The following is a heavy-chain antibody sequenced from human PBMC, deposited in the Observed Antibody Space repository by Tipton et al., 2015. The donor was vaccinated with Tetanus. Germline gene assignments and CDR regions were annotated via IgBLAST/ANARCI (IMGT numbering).Heavy chain of an antibody. J-gene: IGHJ3*01. D-gene: IGHD2-2*01. CDR1: GGSVNSGTYY. CDR2: IYYGGAT. V-gene: IGHV4-61*01. Sequence: TLSLTCSVSGGSVNSGTYYWSWIRQPPGKGLEWLGDIYYGGATQYNPSLDSRVTISMDTSKNQVSLRLTSVTAADTAVYFCARRSSCTSTRCFDAFDLWGPGTRVTVSS. CDR3: ARRSSCTSTRCFDAFDL.